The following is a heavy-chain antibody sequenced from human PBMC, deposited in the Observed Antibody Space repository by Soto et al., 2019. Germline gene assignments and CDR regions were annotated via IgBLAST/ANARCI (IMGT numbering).Heavy chain of an antibody. V-gene: IGHV4-4*02. CDR3: ARRIVGAGSFDY. CDR2: IYHSGST. D-gene: IGHD1-26*01. J-gene: IGHJ4*02. Sequence: SETLSLTCAVSGGSSSSSNWWSWVRQPPGKGLEWIGEIYHSGSTNYNPSLKSRVTISVDKSKNQFSLKLSSVTAADTAVYYCARRIVGAGSFDYWGQGTLVTVSS. CDR1: GGSSSSSNW.